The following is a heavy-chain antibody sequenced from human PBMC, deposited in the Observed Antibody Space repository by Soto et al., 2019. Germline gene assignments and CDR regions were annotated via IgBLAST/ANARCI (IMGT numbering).Heavy chain of an antibody. D-gene: IGHD3-10*01. CDR3: ARANYYGSGSYSGMDV. CDR1: GGSVSSSSYY. J-gene: IGHJ6*02. CDR2: IYYSGST. V-gene: IGHV4-61*01. Sequence: PSETLSLTCTVSGGSVSSSSYYWGWVRQPPGKGLEWIGNIYYSGSTNYNPSLKSRVTISVDTSKNQFSLKLSSVTAADTAVYYCARANYYGSGSYSGMDVWGQGTTVTVSS.